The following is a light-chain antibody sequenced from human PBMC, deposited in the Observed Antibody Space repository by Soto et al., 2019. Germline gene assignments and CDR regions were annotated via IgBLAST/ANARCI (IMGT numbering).Light chain of an antibody. CDR2: AAS. J-gene: IGKJ2*01. Sequence: DIQLPQSPAFLSASIRDRVASTCQACHGINVFLAWFQQHPGKAPNLLISAASTLQSGVPSRYSGSGSERQFTLTITSLQPEASATYYRQRRNSYPRTFGQGTKVDIK. CDR3: QRRNSYPRT. CDR1: HGINVF. V-gene: IGKV1-9*01.